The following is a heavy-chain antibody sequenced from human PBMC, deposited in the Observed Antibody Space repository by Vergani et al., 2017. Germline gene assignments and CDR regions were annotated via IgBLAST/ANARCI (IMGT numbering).Heavy chain of an antibody. CDR1: SYSISSDYY. V-gene: IGHV4-38-2*01. CDR3: AXQSGHDLGGYFDF. J-gene: IGHJ4*02. Sequence: QVQLQESGPGLVKTSETVSLTCAVSSYSISSDYYWGWIRQTPGKGLEWIGSIYNSGRTYDNPSLRGRVTMSVDTSRNQFSLKLDPVIAADTAVYYCAXQSGHDLGGYFDFWGQGTRLTVSS. D-gene: IGHD5-12*01. CDR2: IYNSGRT.